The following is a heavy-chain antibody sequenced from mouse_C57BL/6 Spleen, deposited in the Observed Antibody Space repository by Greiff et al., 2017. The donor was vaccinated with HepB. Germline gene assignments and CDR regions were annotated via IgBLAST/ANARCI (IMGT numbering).Heavy chain of an antibody. V-gene: IGHV5-17*01. CDR3: ARPEGSSYVRAMDY. CDR2: ISSGSSTI. D-gene: IGHD1-1*01. Sequence: EVKLMESGGGLVKPGGSLKLSCAASGFTFSDYGMHWVRQAPEKGLEWVAYISSGSSTIYYADTVKGRFTISRDNAKNTLFLQMTSQRSEDTAMYYCARPEGSSYVRAMDYWGQGTSVTVSS. CDR1: GFTFSDYG. J-gene: IGHJ4*01.